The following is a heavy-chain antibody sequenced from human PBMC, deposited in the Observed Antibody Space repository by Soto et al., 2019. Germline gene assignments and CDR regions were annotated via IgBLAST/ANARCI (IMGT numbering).Heavy chain of an antibody. CDR1: GFSHSTSRRV. D-gene: IGHD4-4*01. J-gene: IGHJ3*02. Sequence: SGPALMNPKQTLAKTCTFSGFSHSTSRRVVSLIRHPPSKAVEWPALIDWADDKYYSPSLKTRLPISKDTSKNQLVLTMPNMDPVDIATYYCARKVTGGAFDIWGHGTIVTVS. V-gene: IGHV2-70*01. CDR2: IDWADDK. CDR3: ARKVTGGAFDI.